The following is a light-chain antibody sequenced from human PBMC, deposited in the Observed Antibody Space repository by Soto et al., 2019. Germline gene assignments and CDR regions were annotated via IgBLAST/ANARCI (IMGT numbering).Light chain of an antibody. J-gene: IGLJ2*01. CDR3: SSYTTDSTRV. CDR2: DVS. V-gene: IGLV2-14*01. CDR1: SSDVGAYNY. Sequence: QAVLTQPASVFGSPGQSITISCTGTSSDVGAYNYVSWYQQHSGKAPKLMIYDVSDRPSGVSNRFSGSKSGNTASLTISGLQAEDEADYYCSSYTTDSTRVFGGGTKLTVL.